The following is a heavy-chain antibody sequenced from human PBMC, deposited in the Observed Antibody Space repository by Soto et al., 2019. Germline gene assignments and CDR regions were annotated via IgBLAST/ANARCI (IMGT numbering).Heavy chain of an antibody. CDR2: ISSSSSTI. CDR3: ARREGSGYDYGWFAP. CDR1: GFTFSSYS. V-gene: IGHV3-48*02. Sequence: GGSLRLSCAASGFTFSSYSMNWVRQAPGKGLEWVSYISSSSSTIYYADSVKGRFTISRDNAKNSLYLQMNSLRDEDTAVYYCARREGSGYDYGWFAPWGQGTLVTVSS. J-gene: IGHJ5*02. D-gene: IGHD5-12*01.